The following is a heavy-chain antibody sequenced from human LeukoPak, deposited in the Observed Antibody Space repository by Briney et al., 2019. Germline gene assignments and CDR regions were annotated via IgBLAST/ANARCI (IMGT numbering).Heavy chain of an antibody. CDR3: ARESTAMVTMDY. V-gene: IGHV1-2*06. CDR1: GFTFNGYY. D-gene: IGHD5-18*01. Sequence: ASVKVSCKASGFTFNGYYVHWVRQAPGQGLEWMGRIHPYSGGSNSAQKFQGRVTMTRDTSISTAYMELSRLRSDDTAVYYCARESTAMVTMDYWGQGTLVTVSS. J-gene: IGHJ4*02. CDR2: IHPYSGGS.